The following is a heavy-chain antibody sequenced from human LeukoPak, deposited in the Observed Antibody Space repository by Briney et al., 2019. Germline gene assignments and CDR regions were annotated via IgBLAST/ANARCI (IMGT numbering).Heavy chain of an antibody. J-gene: IGHJ5*02. CDR2: ISSSSTYM. V-gene: IGHV3-21*01. D-gene: IGHD2-2*01. CDR3: ARRGDIVVVPAAEWDWFDP. Sequence: PGGSLRLSCAASGFTFSSYSMNWVRQAPGKGLEWVSSISSSSTYMYYADSVKGRFTISRDNAKNSLYLQMNSLRAEDTAVYYCARRGDIVVVPAAEWDWFDPWGQGTLVTVSS. CDR1: GFTFSSYS.